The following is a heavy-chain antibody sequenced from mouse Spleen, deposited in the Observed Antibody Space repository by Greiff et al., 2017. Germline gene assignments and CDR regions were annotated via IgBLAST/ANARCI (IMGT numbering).Heavy chain of an antibody. CDR2: IDPSDSYT. CDR3: AREYGNPWFAY. CDR1: GYTFTSYW. D-gene: IGHD2-10*02. V-gene: IGHV1-69*02. Sequence: VQLQQSGAELVKPGASVKLSCKASGYTFTSYWMHWVKQRPGQGLEWIGEIDPSDSYTNYNQKFKGKATLTVDKSSSTAYMQLSSLTSEDSAVYYCAREYGNPWFAYWGQGTLVTVSA. J-gene: IGHJ3*01.